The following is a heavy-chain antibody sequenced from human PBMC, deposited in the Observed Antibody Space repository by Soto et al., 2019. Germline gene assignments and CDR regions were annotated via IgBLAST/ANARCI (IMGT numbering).Heavy chain of an antibody. CDR1: GGTFSSYA. CDR2: IIPIFGTA. V-gene: IGHV1-69*13. Sequence: VKVSCKASGGTFSSYAISWVRQAPGQGLEWMGGIIPIFGTANYAQKFQGRVTITADESTSTAYMELSSLRSEDTAVYYCARATGSYYYGSGSSNFDYWGQGTLVTAPQ. D-gene: IGHD3-10*01. J-gene: IGHJ4*02. CDR3: ARATGSYYYGSGSSNFDY.